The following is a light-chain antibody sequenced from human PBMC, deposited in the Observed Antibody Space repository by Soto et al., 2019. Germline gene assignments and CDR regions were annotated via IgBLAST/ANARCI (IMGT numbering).Light chain of an antibody. CDR3: QQYVSSSRK. Sequence: EIVLTQSPGTLSLSPGERATLSCRASQSVSSYLAWYQQKPGQAPRLLIYGASSRATGIPDRFSGSGSGTDFSLTISRLEPEDFAVYYCQQYVSSSRKFGQGTKVEIK. J-gene: IGKJ1*01. CDR1: QSVSSY. V-gene: IGKV3-20*01. CDR2: GAS.